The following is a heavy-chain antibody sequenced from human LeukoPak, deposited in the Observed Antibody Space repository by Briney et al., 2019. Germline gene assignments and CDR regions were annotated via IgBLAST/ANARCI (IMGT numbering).Heavy chain of an antibody. J-gene: IGHJ6*03. CDR2: INPNSGDP. CDR1: GYTFTSYG. Sequence: ASVKVSCKASGYTFTSYGISWVRQAPGQGLEWMGRINPNSGDPNYPQKFQGRVTMTRDTPISTAYMEMSSLTSDDTAVYYCARSARHCNNGVCFTDYYIDLWGKGTTVIVSS. CDR3: ARSARHCNNGVCFTDYYIDL. V-gene: IGHV1-2*06. D-gene: IGHD2-8*01.